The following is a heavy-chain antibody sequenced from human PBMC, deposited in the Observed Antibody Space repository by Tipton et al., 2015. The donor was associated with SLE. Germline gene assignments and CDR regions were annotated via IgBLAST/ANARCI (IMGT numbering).Heavy chain of an antibody. V-gene: IGHV4-39*07. Sequence: TLSLTCTVSGGSISSSSYYWGWIRQPPGKGLEWIGSIYYSGSTYYNPSLKSRVTISVDTSKNQFSLKLSSVTAADTAVYYCARRYYYGSGSFDYWGQGTLVTVSS. CDR1: GGSISSSSYY. CDR3: ARRYYYGSGSFDY. CDR2: IYYSGST. D-gene: IGHD3-10*01. J-gene: IGHJ4*02.